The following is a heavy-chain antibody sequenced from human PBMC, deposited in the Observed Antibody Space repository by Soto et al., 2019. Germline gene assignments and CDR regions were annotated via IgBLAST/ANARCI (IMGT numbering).Heavy chain of an antibody. Sequence: PGGSLRLSCAASGFTFSTYAMSWVRQAPGKGLEWVSTIDNSGGITYYADSVKGRFTISRDNSKNTLYLQVNSLRAEDTAVYYCARALDTAMASKDNWFDPWGQGTLVTVSS. CDR3: ARALDTAMASKDNWFDP. J-gene: IGHJ5*02. D-gene: IGHD5-18*01. CDR2: IDNSGGIT. V-gene: IGHV3-23*05. CDR1: GFTFSTYA.